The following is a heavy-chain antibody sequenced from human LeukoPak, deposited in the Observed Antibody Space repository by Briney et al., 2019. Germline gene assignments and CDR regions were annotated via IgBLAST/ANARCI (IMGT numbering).Heavy chain of an antibody. V-gene: IGHV1-2*02. D-gene: IGHD3-22*01. CDR1: GYTFTGYY. Sequence: ASVKVSCKASGYTFTGYYMHWVRQAPGQGLEWMGWINPNSGGTNYAQKFQGRVTMTRDTSISTAYMELSRLRSDDTAVYYCARGGYYDSSGYSPNFDYWGQGTLVTVSS. J-gene: IGHJ4*02. CDR3: ARGGYYDSSGYSPNFDY. CDR2: INPNSGGT.